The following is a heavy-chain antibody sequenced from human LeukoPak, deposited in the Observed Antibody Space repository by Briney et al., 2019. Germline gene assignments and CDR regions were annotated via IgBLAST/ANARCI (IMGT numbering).Heavy chain of an antibody. CDR3: ARDGTSTDDY. CDR1: GYTFGTYW. J-gene: IGHJ4*02. CDR2: ISGNNDNP. V-gene: IGHV1-18*04. D-gene: IGHD2-2*01. Sequence: GESLKISCKASGYTFGTYWIGWVRQAPGQGLEWMGWISGNNDNPNYGQKFQGRFTVTTDSSTSTAYMELRNLRFDDTAVYYCARDGTSTDDYWAREPWSPSPQ.